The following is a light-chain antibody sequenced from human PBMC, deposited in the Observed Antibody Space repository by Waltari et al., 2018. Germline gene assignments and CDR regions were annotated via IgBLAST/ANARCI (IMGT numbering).Light chain of an antibody. CDR3: SSYTSSSTYV. Sequence: QSALTQPASVSGSPGQSITIPCSGTSRHLCASTYLSWFQQPPGKVPNLMIYEVSNRPSGISNRFSGSKSGNTASLTISRLQAEDEADYYCSSYTSSSTYVFGTGTRVTVL. CDR2: EVS. CDR1: SRHLCASTY. V-gene: IGLV2-14*01. J-gene: IGLJ1*01.